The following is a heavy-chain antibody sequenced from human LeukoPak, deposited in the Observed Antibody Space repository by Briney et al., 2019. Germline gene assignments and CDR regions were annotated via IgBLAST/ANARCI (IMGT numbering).Heavy chain of an antibody. J-gene: IGHJ4*02. Sequence: PGGSLRLSCAASGSTFSSYAMSWVRQAPGKGLEWVSAISGSGGSTYYADSVKGRFTISRDNSKNTLYLQMNSLRAEDTAVYYCAKGQQQLVRGTVFDYWGQGTLVTVSS. V-gene: IGHV3-23*01. D-gene: IGHD6-13*01. CDR3: AKGQQQLVRGTVFDY. CDR2: ISGSGGST. CDR1: GSTFSSYA.